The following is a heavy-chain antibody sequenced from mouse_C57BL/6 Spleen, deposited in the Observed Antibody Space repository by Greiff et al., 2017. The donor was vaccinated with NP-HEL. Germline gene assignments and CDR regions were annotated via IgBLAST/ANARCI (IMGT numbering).Heavy chain of an antibody. J-gene: IGHJ3*01. CDR1: GFTFTSYW. V-gene: IGHV1-7*01. CDR2: INPSSGYT. CDR3: AKYHYSSPAWFAY. D-gene: IGHD2-5*01. Sequence: VQRVESGAELAKPGASVKLSCKASGFTFTSYWMHWVKQRPGQGLEWIGYINPSSGYTKYNQKFKDKATLTADKSSSTAYMQLSSLTYEDSADYYCAKYHYSSPAWFAYWGQGTLVTVSA.